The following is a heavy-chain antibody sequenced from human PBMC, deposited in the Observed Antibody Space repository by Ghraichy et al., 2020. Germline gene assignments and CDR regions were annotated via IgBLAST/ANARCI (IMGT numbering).Heavy chain of an antibody. CDR3: AKERDTSGYYSFRGDYYGMDV. D-gene: IGHD3-22*01. CDR1: GFTFSKYG. J-gene: IGHJ6*02. V-gene: IGHV3-30*18. Sequence: GGSLRRSCAASGFTFSKYGIHWVRQAPGEGLEWLAVISYDGSNKYYADSVKGRLTISRDNSKNTLYLQVNSLRAEDTAVYYCAKERDTSGYYSFRGDYYGMDVWGQGTTVTVSS. CDR2: ISYDGSNK.